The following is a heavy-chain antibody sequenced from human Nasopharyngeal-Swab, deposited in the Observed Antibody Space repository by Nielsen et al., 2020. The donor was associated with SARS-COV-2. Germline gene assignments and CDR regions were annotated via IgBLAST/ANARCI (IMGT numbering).Heavy chain of an antibody. CDR3: AREKTIDNIYYGMDA. CDR2: LNTETGHP. D-gene: IGHD1-1*01. Sequence: ASVKVSCKASGYTFRNFAINWVRQAPGQGLEWMGWLNTETGHPTYAQGFTGRYVFFLETSVSTAYLQINSLKAADTALFFCAREKTIDNIYYGMDAWGQGTTVTVSS. J-gene: IGHJ6*02. V-gene: IGHV7-4-1*02. CDR1: GYTFRNFA.